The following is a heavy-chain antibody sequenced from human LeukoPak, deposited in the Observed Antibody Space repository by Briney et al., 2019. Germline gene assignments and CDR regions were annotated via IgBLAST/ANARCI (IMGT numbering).Heavy chain of an antibody. V-gene: IGHV1-3*01. J-gene: IGHJ1*01. CDR2: INAGNGNT. Sequence: ASVKVSCKASGYTFTSYAMHWVRQAPGQRLEWMGWINAGNGNTKYSQKFQGRVTITRDTSASTAYMELSSLRSEDTAVYYCATSDIVVVPAAAPYFQHWGQGTLVTVSS. D-gene: IGHD2-2*01. CDR3: ATSDIVVVPAAAPYFQH. CDR1: GYTFTSYA.